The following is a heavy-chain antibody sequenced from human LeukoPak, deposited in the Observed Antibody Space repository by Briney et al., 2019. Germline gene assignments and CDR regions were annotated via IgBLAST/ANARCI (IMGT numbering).Heavy chain of an antibody. V-gene: IGHV3-66*02. D-gene: IGHD5-18*01. J-gene: IGHJ3*02. Sequence: GGSLRLSCTVSGFSLSSYAMSWVRRAPGKGLEWVSVIYSGGSTYYADSVKGRFTISRDNSKNTLYLQMNSLRPEDTAVYYCAKARGYSYGPHDAFHIWGQGTMVTVSS. CDR3: AKARGYSYGPHDAFHI. CDR2: IYSGGST. CDR1: GFSLSSYA.